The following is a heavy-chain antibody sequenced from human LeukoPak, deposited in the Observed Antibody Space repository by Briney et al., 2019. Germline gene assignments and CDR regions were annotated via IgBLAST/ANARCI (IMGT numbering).Heavy chain of an antibody. CDR2: IYSDATT. Sequence: GGSLRLSCAASGFTVSSNHMSWVRQAPGKGLEWVSVIYSDATTYYADSVKGRFTISRDNSKNILYLQMKTLRADDTAVYYCVRVVAATFDSWGQGTLVTVSS. J-gene: IGHJ4*02. CDR1: GFTVSSNH. D-gene: IGHD2-15*01. V-gene: IGHV3-66*01. CDR3: VRVVAATFDS.